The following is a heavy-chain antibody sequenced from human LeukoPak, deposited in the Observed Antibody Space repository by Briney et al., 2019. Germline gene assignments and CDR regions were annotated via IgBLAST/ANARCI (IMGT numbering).Heavy chain of an antibody. CDR2: ISSSSTI. CDR1: GFTFSSYS. J-gene: IGHJ4*02. CDR3: ARDGVGLTGYGSFDY. D-gene: IGHD3-9*01. V-gene: IGHV3-48*04. Sequence: GALRLSCAASGFTFSSYSMNWVRQAPGKGLEWVSYISSSSTIYYADSVKGRFTISRDNAKNSLYLQMNSLRAEDTAVYYCARDGVGLTGYGSFDYWGQGTLVTVSS.